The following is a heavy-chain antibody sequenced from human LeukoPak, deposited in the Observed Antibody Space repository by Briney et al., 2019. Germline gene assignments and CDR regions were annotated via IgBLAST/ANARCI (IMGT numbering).Heavy chain of an antibody. V-gene: IGHV3-30*01. D-gene: IGHD3-22*01. CDR3: ARGDGSGYYYEGFVILGVDY. CDR2: ISYDGSNK. CDR1: GFTFSSYA. J-gene: IGHJ4*02. Sequence: GGSLRLSCAASGFTFSSYAMHWVRQAPGKGLEWVAVISYDGSNKYYADSVKSRFTISRDNSKNTLYLQMNSLRAEDTAVYYCARGDGSGYYYEGFVILGVDYWGQGTLVTVSS.